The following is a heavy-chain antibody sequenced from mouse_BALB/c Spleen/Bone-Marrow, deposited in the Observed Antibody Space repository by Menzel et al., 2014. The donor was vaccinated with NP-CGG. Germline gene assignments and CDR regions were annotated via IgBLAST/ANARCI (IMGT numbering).Heavy chain of an antibody. J-gene: IGHJ4*01. D-gene: IGHD2-1*01. Sequence: EVQLVKSGGGLVQPGGSLRLSCATSGFTFTDYYMSWVRQPPGKALEWLGFIRNKANAYTTEYSASVKGRFTISRDNSQSILYLQMNILRAEDSATYYCARSLYPRAMDYWGQGTSVTVSS. CDR3: ARSLYPRAMDY. CDR2: IRNKANAYTT. CDR1: GFTFTDYY. V-gene: IGHV7-3*02.